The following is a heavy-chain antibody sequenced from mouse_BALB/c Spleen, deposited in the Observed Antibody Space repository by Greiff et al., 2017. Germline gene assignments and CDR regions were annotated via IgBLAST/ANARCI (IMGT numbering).Heavy chain of an antibody. V-gene: IGHV5-17*02. Sequence: EVQLVESGGGLVQPGGSRKLSCAASGFTFSSFGMHWVRQAPEKGLEWVAYISSGSSTIYYADTVKGRFTISRDNTKNTLFLQMTSLRSEDTAMCYCAVKPIYDGYYVVAYWGQGTLVTVSA. CDR3: AVKPIYDGYYVVAY. CDR1: GFTFSSFG. J-gene: IGHJ3*01. D-gene: IGHD2-3*01. CDR2: ISSGSSTI.